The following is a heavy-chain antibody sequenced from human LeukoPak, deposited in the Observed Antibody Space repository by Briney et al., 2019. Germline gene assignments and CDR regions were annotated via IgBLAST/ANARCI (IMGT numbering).Heavy chain of an antibody. CDR3: ARNQEGSGWAFDY. V-gene: IGHV3-48*04. D-gene: IGHD6-19*01. CDR1: GFTFSSYS. J-gene: IGHJ4*02. Sequence: PGGSLRLSCAASGFTFSSYSMNWVRQAPGKGLEWVSYISSSSSTIYYADSVKGRFTISRDNAKNSLYLQMNSLRAEDTAVYYCARNQEGSGWAFDYWGQGTLVTVSS. CDR2: ISSSSSTI.